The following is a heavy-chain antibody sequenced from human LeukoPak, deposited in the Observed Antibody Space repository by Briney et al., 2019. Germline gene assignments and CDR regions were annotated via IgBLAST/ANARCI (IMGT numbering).Heavy chain of an antibody. Sequence: ASVEVSCKTSGYTFTGYYIYWVRQAPGQGLEWMGRINPSSGGTNYAQKFQGTVTMTRHTSISTAYMELSRLRSDDTAVYYCARKPEGMDVWGQGTTVTVSS. CDR3: ARKPEGMDV. V-gene: IGHV1-2*06. D-gene: IGHD1-14*01. CDR1: GYTFTGYY. J-gene: IGHJ6*02. CDR2: INPSSGGT.